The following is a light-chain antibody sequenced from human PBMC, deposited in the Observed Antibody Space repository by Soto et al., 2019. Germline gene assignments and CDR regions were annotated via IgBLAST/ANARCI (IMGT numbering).Light chain of an antibody. CDR1: QSITTN. CDR2: GAS. V-gene: IGKV3-15*01. CDR3: QQYNDWPPLT. Sequence: EKVLTQSPVTLSVSLGERATLSCRASQSITTNLAWYQQKPGQAPRLLIFGASNRATGIPARFSGSGSGTEFSLTISGLQSEDSAIYYCQQYNDWPPLTFGGGTKVEI. J-gene: IGKJ4*01.